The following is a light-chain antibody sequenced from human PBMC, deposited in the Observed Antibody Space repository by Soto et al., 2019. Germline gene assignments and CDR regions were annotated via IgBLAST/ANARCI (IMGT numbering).Light chain of an antibody. CDR3: AAWDGSLQTWV. CDR1: SSNIGSNI. V-gene: IGLV1-44*01. CDR2: TNN. J-gene: IGLJ3*02. Sequence: QSVLTQPPSASGTAGRRVTISCSGCSSNIGSNIVNWYQQLPGTAPKILIYTNNQRPSGVPDRFSDSKSGTSASLAISGLQSEDEADYYCAAWDGSLQTWVFGGGTQLTVL.